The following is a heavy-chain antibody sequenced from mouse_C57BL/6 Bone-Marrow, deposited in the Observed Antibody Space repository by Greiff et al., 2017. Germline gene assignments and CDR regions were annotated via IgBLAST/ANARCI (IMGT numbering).Heavy chain of an antibody. V-gene: IGHV14-4*01. CDR3: TTFCGSSYAGFAY. D-gene: IGHD1-1*01. CDR2: IDPENGDT. CDR1: GFNIKDDY. J-gene: IGHJ3*01. Sequence: EVQLQQSGAELVRPGASVKLSCTASGFNIKDDYMHWVKQRPEQGLEWIGWIDPENGDTEYASKFQGKATITADTSSNTAYLQLSSLTSEDTAVYYYTTFCGSSYAGFAYWGQGTLVTVSA.